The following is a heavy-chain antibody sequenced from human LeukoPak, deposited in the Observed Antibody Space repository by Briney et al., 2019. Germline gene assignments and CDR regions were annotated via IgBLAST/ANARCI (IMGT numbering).Heavy chain of an antibody. CDR2: ISWNSGSI. D-gene: IGHD4-17*01. CDR1: GFTFDDYV. V-gene: IGHV3-9*01. CDR3: AKDTTGYYYGMDV. J-gene: IGHJ6*02. Sequence: GGSLRLSCAASGFTFDDYVMHWVRHAPGKGLEWVSGISWNSGSIGYADSVKGRFTISRDNAKNSLYLQMNSLRAEDTALYYCAKDTTGYYYGMDVWGQGTTVTVSS.